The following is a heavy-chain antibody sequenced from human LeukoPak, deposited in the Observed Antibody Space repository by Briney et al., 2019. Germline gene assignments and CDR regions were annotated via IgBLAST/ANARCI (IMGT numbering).Heavy chain of an antibody. CDR2: INHSGST. J-gene: IGHJ3*02. CDR3: AREAGAFDI. V-gene: IGHV4-34*01. CDR1: GGSFSGYY. Sequence: PSETLSLTCAVYGGSFSGYYWSWIRLPPGKGLEWIGEINHSGSTNYNPSLKSRVTISVDTSKNQFSLKLSSVTAADTAVYYCAREAGAFDIWGQGTMVTVSS.